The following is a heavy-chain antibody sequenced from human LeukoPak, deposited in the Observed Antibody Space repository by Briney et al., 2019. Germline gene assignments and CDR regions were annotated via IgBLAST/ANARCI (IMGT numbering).Heavy chain of an antibody. CDR1: GFTFSRYW. D-gene: IGHD1-26*01. J-gene: IGHJ4*02. CDR3: ARDLGGSQTS. Sequence: GGSLRLSXAASGFTFSRYWMTWVRQAPGKGLEWVADIKQDGSEKYCVDSVKGRFTISRDNAKNSLYLQMNRLRVEDTAIYYCARDLGGSQTSGGQGTLVTVSS. CDR2: IKQDGSEK. V-gene: IGHV3-7*01.